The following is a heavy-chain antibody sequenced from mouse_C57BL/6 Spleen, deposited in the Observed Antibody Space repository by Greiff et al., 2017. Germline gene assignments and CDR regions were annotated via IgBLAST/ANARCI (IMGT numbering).Heavy chain of an antibody. V-gene: IGHV1-62-2*01. CDR3: ARHGDYYGSSYPWFAY. D-gene: IGHD1-1*01. CDR2: FYPGSGSL. Sequence: QVQLQQSGAELVKPGASVKLSCKASGYTFTEYPIHWVKQRSGQGLEWIGWFYPGSGSLKYNEKFKDKATLTADKSSSTVYMQLSRLTSEDSAVYFCARHGDYYGSSYPWFAYWGQGTLVTVSA. J-gene: IGHJ3*01. CDR1: GYTFTEYP.